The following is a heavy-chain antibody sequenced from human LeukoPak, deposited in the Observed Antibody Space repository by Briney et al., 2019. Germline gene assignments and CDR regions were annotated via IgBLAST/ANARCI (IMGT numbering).Heavy chain of an antibody. V-gene: IGHV4-59*12. J-gene: IGHJ4*02. CDR1: GGAISSYY. CDR3: AIEYYYDSSGYSN. CDR2: IYYSGST. Sequence: SETLSLTCTVSGGAISSYYWSWIRQPPGKGLEWIGYIYYSGSTNYNPSLKSRVTISVDTSKNQFSLKLSSVTAADTAVYYCAIEYYYDSSGYSNWGQGTLVTVSS. D-gene: IGHD3-22*01.